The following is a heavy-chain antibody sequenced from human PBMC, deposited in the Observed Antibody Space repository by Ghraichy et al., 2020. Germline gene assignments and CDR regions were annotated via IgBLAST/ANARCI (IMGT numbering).Heavy chain of an antibody. J-gene: IGHJ2*01. CDR3: ARDLHTNWFFDL. V-gene: IGHV3-48*02. CDR2: ISRGSSTI. Sequence: GGSLRLSCTASGFTFSSYSMNWVRQTPGKGLEWISYISRGSSTIYYADSVKGRFTISRDDARNSLYLQMNSLRDEDTAVFYCARDLHTNWFFDLWGRGTLVTVSS. CDR1: GFTFSSYS.